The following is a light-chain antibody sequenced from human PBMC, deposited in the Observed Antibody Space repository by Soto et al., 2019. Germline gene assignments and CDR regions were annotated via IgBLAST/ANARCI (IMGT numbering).Light chain of an antibody. J-gene: IGLJ2*01. V-gene: IGLV2-14*01. CDR3: SSYTRSSTLGV. CDR1: SSDVGGYNY. Sequence: QSALTQPASVSGSPGQSITISCTGTSSDVGGYNYVSWYQQHPGKAPKLMIYDVSNRPSGVSNRFSGSKSGNTASLTISGLQTEDAADYSCSSYTRSSTLGVFGGGTKLTVL. CDR2: DVS.